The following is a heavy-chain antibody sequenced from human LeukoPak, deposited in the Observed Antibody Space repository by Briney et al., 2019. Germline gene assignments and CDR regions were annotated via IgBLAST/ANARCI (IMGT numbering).Heavy chain of an antibody. CDR1: GFTFSSDA. D-gene: IGHD6-19*01. CDR2: ISDNGDRT. V-gene: IGHV3-23*01. Sequence: GGSLRLSCAASGFTFSSDAMNWVRQDPGKGLEWVSVISDNGDRTYYADSVKGRFTISRDNYKNTLFLQMNSLRAEDTAVYYCVKGRLTVAGHFDFWGQGTLVTVSS. J-gene: IGHJ4*02. CDR3: VKGRLTVAGHFDF.